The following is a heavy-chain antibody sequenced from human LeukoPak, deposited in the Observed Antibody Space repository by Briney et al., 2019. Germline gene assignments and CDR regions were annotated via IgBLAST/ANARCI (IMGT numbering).Heavy chain of an antibody. V-gene: IGHV3-23*01. D-gene: IGHD5-12*01. CDR2: ISGSGGTT. Sequence: GGSLRLSCAASGFTFSSYGMSWVRQAPGRGLEWVSAISGSGGTTYYADSVKGRFTISRDNSKNTLYLQMNSLRAEDTAVYYCARVEASGYDYGAFDYWGQGTLVTVSS. J-gene: IGHJ4*02. CDR3: ARVEASGYDYGAFDY. CDR1: GFTFSSYG.